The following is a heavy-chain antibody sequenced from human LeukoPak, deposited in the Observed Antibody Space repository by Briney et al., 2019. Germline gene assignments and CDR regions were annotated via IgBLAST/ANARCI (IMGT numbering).Heavy chain of an antibody. CDR3: ARVPGEWFDP. Sequence: PSETLSLTCTVSGGSISSCSYYWSWIRQPAGKGLEWIGRIYTSGSTNYNPSLKSRVTISVDTYKNQFSLKLSSGTAADTAVYYCARVPGEWFDPWGQGTLVTVSS. V-gene: IGHV4-61*02. D-gene: IGHD1-14*01. CDR2: IYTSGST. CDR1: GGSISSCSYY. J-gene: IGHJ5*02.